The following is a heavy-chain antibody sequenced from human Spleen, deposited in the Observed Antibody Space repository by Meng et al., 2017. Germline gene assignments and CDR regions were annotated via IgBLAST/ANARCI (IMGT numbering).Heavy chain of an antibody. CDR2: INHSGST. V-gene: IGHV4-34*01. D-gene: IGHD4-17*01. CDR1: GGSFSGYY. J-gene: IGHJ4*02. Sequence: SQTLSLTCAVYGGSFSGYYWSWIRQPPGKGLEWIGEINHSGSTNYNPSLKSRVTISVDTSKNQFSLKLSSVTAADTAVYYCASVVRTTTHSDYWGQGTLVTVSS. CDR3: ASVVRTTTHSDY.